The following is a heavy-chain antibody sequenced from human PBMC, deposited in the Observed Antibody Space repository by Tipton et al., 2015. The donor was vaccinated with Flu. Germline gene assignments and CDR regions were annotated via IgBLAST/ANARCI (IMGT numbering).Heavy chain of an antibody. CDR2: INHSGST. CDR1: GGSFSGYY. Sequence: TLSLTCAVYGGSFSGYYWSWIRQPPGKGLEWIGEINHSGSTNYNPSLKSRVTISVDTSKNQFSLKLSSVTAADTAVYYCARVTSEPILWWYFDYWGQGTLVTVSS. J-gene: IGHJ4*02. V-gene: IGHV4-34*01. CDR3: ARVTSEPILWWYFDY. D-gene: IGHD2-21*01.